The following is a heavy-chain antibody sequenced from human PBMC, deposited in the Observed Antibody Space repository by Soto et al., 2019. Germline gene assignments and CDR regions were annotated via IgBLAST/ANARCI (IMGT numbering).Heavy chain of an antibody. J-gene: IGHJ6*04. D-gene: IGHD2-2*01. CDR3: AGISKEYCRSTNSYYYGLDV. Sequence: QVQLVQSGDDVKKPGASVKASCKSSGYTFSSYRINWVRQAPGQGLEWMGWISPYNGDTQYAQKFQGRLTMTTDTATSTAYMELGGLRSDDTAFYYCAGISKEYCRSTNSYYYGLDVWGKGTTVTVSS. V-gene: IGHV1-18*04. CDR2: ISPYNGDT. CDR1: GYTFSSYR.